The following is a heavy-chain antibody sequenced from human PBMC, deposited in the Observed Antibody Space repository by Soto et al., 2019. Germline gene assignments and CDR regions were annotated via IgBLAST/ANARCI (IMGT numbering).Heavy chain of an antibody. J-gene: IGHJ4*02. V-gene: IGHV3-30*18. Sequence: PGGSLRLSCAAFGFTFSTYAMHWARQVPGRGREGVAVISYDESNKYYADTVKGRFTISRDKSKNTLYLQMNSLRPEDTAVYYCAKDRGVDSGYGGLDYWGQGTLVTVSS. CDR1: GFTFSTYA. CDR3: AKDRGVDSGYGGLDY. D-gene: IGHD5-12*01. CDR2: ISYDESNK.